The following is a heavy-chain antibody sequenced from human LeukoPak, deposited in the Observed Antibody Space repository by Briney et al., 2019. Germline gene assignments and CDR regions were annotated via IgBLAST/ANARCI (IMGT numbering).Heavy chain of an antibody. CDR3: TRENRATNGRFYFDY. CDR1: GFTFSSYG. D-gene: IGHD1-14*01. CDR2: IWYDGSNK. J-gene: IGHJ4*02. V-gene: IGHV3-33*01. Sequence: LGGSLRLSCAASGFTFSSYGMHWVRQAPGKGLEWVAVIWYDGSNKYYADSVKGRFTISRDNSKNTLYLQMNSLRAEDTAVYYCTRENRATNGRFYFDYWGQGTLVTVSS.